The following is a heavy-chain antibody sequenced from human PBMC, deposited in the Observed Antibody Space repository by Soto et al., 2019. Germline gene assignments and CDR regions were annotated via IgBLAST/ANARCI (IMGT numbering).Heavy chain of an antibody. V-gene: IGHV3-33*06. D-gene: IGHD6-19*01. CDR2: IWFDGSNK. CDR1: GFTFGTYG. Sequence: QVQLVESGGGVVQPGRSLRLSCAASGFTFGTYGMHWVRQAPGKGLEWVAVIWFDGSNKYYADSVKGRFTISRDNSNNTLFLQMNSLRAEDTAVYYCAKDQLGGWDYYYYYYGMDVWGQGTTVTVSS. J-gene: IGHJ6*02. CDR3: AKDQLGGWDYYYYYYGMDV.